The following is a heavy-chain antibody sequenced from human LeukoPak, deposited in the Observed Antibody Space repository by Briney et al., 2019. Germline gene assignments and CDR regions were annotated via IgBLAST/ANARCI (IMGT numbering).Heavy chain of an antibody. CDR3: TRFRHVAVAGTPHFDY. V-gene: IGHV1-2*02. CDR2: INPNSGGT. D-gene: IGHD6-19*01. J-gene: IGHJ4*02. Sequence: ASVKVSCKASGYTFTDYHIHWVRRAPGQGLEWMGWINPNSGGTNYAEKFHGRLTTTRDTSISTAFMELSGLRSDDTAVYYCTRFRHVAVAGTPHFDYRGQGALVTVSS. CDR1: GYTFTDYH.